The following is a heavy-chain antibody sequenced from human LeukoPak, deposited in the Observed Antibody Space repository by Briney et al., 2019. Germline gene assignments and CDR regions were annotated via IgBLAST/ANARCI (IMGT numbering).Heavy chain of an antibody. Sequence: PGGSLRLSCAASGFTFSSYGMHWVRQAPGKGLEWVAQISSGGSPMYYVDSGKGRFTVSRDNARNSLYLEVHSLRAEDTAVYYCVRDVHYYDTTDPKYHLDYWGQGTLVTVSS. CDR1: GFTFSSYG. CDR3: VRDVHYYDTTDPKYHLDY. CDR2: ISSGGSPM. D-gene: IGHD3-22*01. J-gene: IGHJ4*02. V-gene: IGHV3-48*04.